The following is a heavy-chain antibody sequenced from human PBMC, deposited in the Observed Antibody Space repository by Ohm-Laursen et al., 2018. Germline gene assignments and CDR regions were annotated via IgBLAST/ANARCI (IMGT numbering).Heavy chain of an antibody. CDR3: AGAPNLYYFDY. CDR1: GDSISGRY. V-gene: IGHV4-59*08. CDR2: IDDNGNT. J-gene: IGHJ4*02. Sequence: SDTLSLTWTVSGDSISGRYWSWIRQPPGKGLEWIGNIDDNGNTNHNPSLQSRVTISINTSKNQFSLQLRFVTAADTAVYHCAGAPNLYYFDYWGQGTLVTVSS. D-gene: IGHD1-26*01.